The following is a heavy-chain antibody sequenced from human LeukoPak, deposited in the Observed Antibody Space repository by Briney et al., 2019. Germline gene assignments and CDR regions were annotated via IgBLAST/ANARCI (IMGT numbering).Heavy chain of an antibody. D-gene: IGHD6-6*01. CDR3: AREVEYSTSSCDY. V-gene: IGHV3-23*01. CDR2: ISGSGGST. CDR1: GFIFSRYV. J-gene: IGHJ4*02. Sequence: GGSLRLSCAASGFIFSRYVMSWVRQAPGKGLEWVSAISGSGGSTYYADSVKGRFTISRDKSKNTLYLQMSSLRAEDTAVYYYAREVEYSTSSCDYWGQGTLVTVSS.